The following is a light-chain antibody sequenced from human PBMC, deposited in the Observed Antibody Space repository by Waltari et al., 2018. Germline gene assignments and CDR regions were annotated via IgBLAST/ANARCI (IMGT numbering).Light chain of an antibody. V-gene: IGLV1-40*01. CDR3: KSYDSSLGGSI. Sequence: QSGLTQPPSVSGAPGQRVTISCTGSSSHIGAGYDVHWYQLLPGTAPKPPIYGDNNRPSGVPDRFSASKSGTSASLAITGLQAKDEADYYCKSYDSSLGGSIFGGGPKLTVL. CDR2: GDN. J-gene: IGLJ2*01. CDR1: SSHIGAGYD.